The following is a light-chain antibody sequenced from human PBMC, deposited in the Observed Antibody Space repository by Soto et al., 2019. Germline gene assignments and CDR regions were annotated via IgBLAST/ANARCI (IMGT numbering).Light chain of an antibody. V-gene: IGLV2-23*01. CDR2: EGS. CDR1: SSDVGSYNL. J-gene: IGLJ2*01. CDR3: CLYAGSSAHVV. Sequence: QSALTQPDSVSGSPGQSITISCTGTSSDVGSYNLVSWYQQHPGKAPKLMIYEGSKRPSGVSNRFPGSKSGNTASLTISGLQAEDEADYYCCLYAGSSAHVVFGGGTKLTVL.